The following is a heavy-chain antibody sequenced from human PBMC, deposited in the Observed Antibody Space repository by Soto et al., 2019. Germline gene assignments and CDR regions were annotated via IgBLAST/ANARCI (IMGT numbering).Heavy chain of an antibody. CDR2: IIPIFGTA. V-gene: IGHV1-69*01. D-gene: IGHD3-3*01. CDR1: GGTFSSYA. Sequence: SVKVSCKASGGTFSSYAISWVRQAPGQVLEWMGGIIPIFGTANYAQKFQGRVTITADESTSTAYMELSSLRSEDTAVYYCARGVLPYHDFWSGYYTEDGMDVWGQGTTVTVSS. J-gene: IGHJ6*02. CDR3: ARGVLPYHDFWSGYYTEDGMDV.